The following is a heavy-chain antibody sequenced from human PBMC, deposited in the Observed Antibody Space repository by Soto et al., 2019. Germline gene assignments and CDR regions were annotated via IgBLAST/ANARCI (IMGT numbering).Heavy chain of an antibody. Sequence: ASVKVPCKASGYSFTDYHIHWVRQAPGQGLEWLGRINPKSGGTSTAQKFQGWVTMTRDRSISTVYMELTRLRSDDTAVYFCARGHSTDCSNGVCSFFYNHEMDVWGQGTTVTGS. J-gene: IGHJ6*02. CDR2: INPKSGGT. V-gene: IGHV1-2*04. CDR1: GYSFTDYH. D-gene: IGHD2-8*01. CDR3: ARGHSTDCSNGVCSFFYNHEMDV.